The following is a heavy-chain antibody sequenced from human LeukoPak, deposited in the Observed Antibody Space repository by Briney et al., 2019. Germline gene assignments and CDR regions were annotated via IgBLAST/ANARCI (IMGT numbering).Heavy chain of an antibody. J-gene: IGHJ4*02. CDR3: VRDGDDFNFDY. V-gene: IGHV3-74*01. CDR1: GFTFGNSW. D-gene: IGHD5-24*01. CDR2: INADGSTA. Sequence: GGSLRLSCAASGFTFGNSWVHWVRQAPGKGLVWVSLINADGSTATYADSVKGRFTISRDNAKNTLYLQMSSLRAEDTAVYFCVRDGDDFNFDYWGQGSLVTVSS.